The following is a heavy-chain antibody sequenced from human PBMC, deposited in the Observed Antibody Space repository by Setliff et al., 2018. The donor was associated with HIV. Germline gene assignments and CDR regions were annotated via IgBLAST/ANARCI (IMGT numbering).Heavy chain of an antibody. Sequence: RLSCAASGFTFSSYGMNWVRQAPGKGLEWVSYIGSSGSTIYYADSVKGRFTSSRDNARNSLFLQMNSLRAEDTAVYYCARLREYYSYGMDVWGQGTTVTVSS. V-gene: IGHV3-48*01. CDR2: IGSSGSTI. CDR3: ARLREYYSYGMDV. J-gene: IGHJ6*02. CDR1: GFTFSSYG.